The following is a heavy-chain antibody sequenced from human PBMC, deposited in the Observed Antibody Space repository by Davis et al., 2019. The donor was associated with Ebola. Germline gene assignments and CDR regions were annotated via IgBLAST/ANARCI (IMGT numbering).Heavy chain of an antibody. J-gene: IGHJ6*02. D-gene: IGHD3-3*01. CDR2: ISSSSSYI. V-gene: IGHV3-21*04. Sequence: GESLKISCAASGFTFSDYYMNWVRQAPGKGLEWVSSISSSSSYIYYADSVKGRFTISRDNAKNSLYLQMNSLRADDTALYYCAKEGRFLEWYGMDVWGQGTTVTVSS. CDR3: AKEGRFLEWYGMDV. CDR1: GFTFSDYY.